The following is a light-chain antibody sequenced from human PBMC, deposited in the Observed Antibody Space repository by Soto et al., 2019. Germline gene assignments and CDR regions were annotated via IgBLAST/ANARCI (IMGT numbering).Light chain of an antibody. CDR1: SGSIASNY. CDR3: QSYHSGNVV. CDR2: EDN. Sequence: NFMLTQPHSVSESPGKTVTISCTRSSGSIASNYVQWYQQRPGSAPTPVIYEDNERPSGVPDRFSGSIDSSSNSASLTISGLKADGEADYYCQSYHSGNVVFGGGTQLTVL. V-gene: IGLV6-57*04. J-gene: IGLJ2*01.